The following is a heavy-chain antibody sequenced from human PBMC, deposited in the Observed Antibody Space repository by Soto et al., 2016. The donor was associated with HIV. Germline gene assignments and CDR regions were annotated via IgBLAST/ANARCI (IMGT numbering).Heavy chain of an antibody. Sequence: QVQLVQSGAEVKKPGASVRVSCKASGYIFSNYDINWVRQATGQGLEWMGWVNPNSGNTGYAQKFQGRVSMTRNISINTVYLELSSLTYEDTAVYYCARAGMWVVAYHYYLDLWGKGSTVTVS. CDR2: VNPNSGNT. J-gene: IGHJ6*03. D-gene: IGHD2-15*01. CDR3: ARAGMWVVAYHYYLDL. V-gene: IGHV1-8*02. CDR1: GYIFSNYD.